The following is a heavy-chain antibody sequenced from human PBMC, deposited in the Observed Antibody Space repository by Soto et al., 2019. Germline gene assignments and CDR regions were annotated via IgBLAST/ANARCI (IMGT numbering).Heavy chain of an antibody. D-gene: IGHD6-19*01. V-gene: IGHV4-59*01. CDR3: ARAGGSGWYGWFDP. J-gene: IGHJ5*02. Sequence: SQTLSLTCTVSGGSISSYYWSWIRQPPGKGLEWIGYIYYSGSTNYNPSLKSRVTISVDTSKNQFSLKLSSVTAADTAVYYCARAGGSGWYGWFDPWGQGTLVTVSS. CDR1: GGSISSYY. CDR2: IYYSGST.